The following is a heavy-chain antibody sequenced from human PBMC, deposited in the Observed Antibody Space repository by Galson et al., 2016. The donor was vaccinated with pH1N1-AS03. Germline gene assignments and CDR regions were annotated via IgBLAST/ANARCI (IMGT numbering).Heavy chain of an antibody. CDR2: INGDATTT. V-gene: IGHV3-74*01. CDR3: AKEVGSSGWFDACDL. D-gene: IGHD6-19*01. J-gene: IGHJ3*01. Sequence: RINGDATTTNYADSVRGRFTISGDNAKNTLHLQMNSLRVEDTANYFCAKEVGSSGWFDACDLWGQRTVVTVSS.